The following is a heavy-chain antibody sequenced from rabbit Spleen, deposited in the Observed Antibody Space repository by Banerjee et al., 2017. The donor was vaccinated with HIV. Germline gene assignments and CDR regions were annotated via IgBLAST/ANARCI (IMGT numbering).Heavy chain of an antibody. CDR1: GFTLSSYYM. CDR2: INMVTGKS. J-gene: IGHJ4*01. V-gene: IGHV1S45*01. Sequence: QEHLEESAGGLVQPGGSLKLSCKASGFTLSSYYMNWVRQAPGKGLEWITCINMVTGKSVYASWAKGRFTISKTSSTTVTLQMTSLTVADTATYFCAKGPAGGYNDYVSYFKLWG. D-gene: IGHD1-1*01. CDR3: AKGPAGGYNDYVSYFKL.